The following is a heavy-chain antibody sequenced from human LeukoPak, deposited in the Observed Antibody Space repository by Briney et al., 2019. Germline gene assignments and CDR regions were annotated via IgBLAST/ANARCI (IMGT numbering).Heavy chain of an antibody. CDR1: GYTFTSYG. CDR2: ISAYNGNT. V-gene: IGHV1-18*01. Sequence: GASVKVSCKASGYTFTSYGISWVRQAPGQGLEWMGWISAYNGNTNYAQKLQGRVTMTTDTSTSTAYMELRSLRSDDTAVYYCARDLGFDWGASTGAFDYWAREPWSPSPQ. D-gene: IGHD3-9*01. CDR3: ARDLGFDWGASTGAFDY. J-gene: IGHJ4*02.